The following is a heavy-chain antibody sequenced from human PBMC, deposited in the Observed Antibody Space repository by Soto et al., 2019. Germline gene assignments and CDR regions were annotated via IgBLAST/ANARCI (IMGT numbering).Heavy chain of an antibody. Sequence: PGGSLRLSCAASGFTFSSYWMSWVRQAPGKGLEWVSYISSSSSTIYYADSVKGRFTISRDNAKNSLYLQMNSLRAEDTAVYYCAKDGGGATYSSLDYWGQGTLVTVSS. CDR3: AKDGGGATYSSLDY. V-gene: IGHV3-48*01. CDR2: ISSSSSTI. CDR1: GFTFSSYW. D-gene: IGHD1-26*01. J-gene: IGHJ4*02.